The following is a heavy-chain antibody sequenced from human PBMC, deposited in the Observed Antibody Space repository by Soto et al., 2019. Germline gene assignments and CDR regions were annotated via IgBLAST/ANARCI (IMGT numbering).Heavy chain of an antibody. J-gene: IGHJ5*02. V-gene: IGHV1-18*01. CDR1: GYTFTSYG. D-gene: IGHD3-22*01. CDR3: ARELYYYDSSGYYPPPNWFDP. Sequence: QVQLVQSGAEVKKPGASVKVSCKASGYTFTSYGISWVRQAPGQGLEWMGWISAYNGNTNYAQKLQGRVTMTTDTSTSTAYMELRSLRSDDTAVYYCARELYYYDSSGYYPPPNWFDPWGQGTLVTASS. CDR2: ISAYNGNT.